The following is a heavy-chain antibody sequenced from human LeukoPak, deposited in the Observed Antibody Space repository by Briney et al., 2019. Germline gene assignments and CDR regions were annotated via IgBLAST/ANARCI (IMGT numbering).Heavy chain of an antibody. V-gene: IGHV4-39*07. J-gene: IGHJ4*02. Sequence: PPETLSLTCTVSGGSISSSSYYWGWIRQPPGKGLEWIGSIYYSGSTYYNPSLKSRVTISVDTSKNQFSLKLSSVTAADTAVYYCARAWNYVATDYWGQGTLVTVSS. CDR2: IYYSGST. CDR3: ARAWNYVATDY. CDR1: GGSISSSSYY. D-gene: IGHD1-7*01.